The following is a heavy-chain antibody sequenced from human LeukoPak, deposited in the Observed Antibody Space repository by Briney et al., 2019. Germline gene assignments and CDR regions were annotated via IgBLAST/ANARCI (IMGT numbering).Heavy chain of an antibody. Sequence: SETLSLTCAVYGGPFSGYYWSWIRQPPGKGLEWIGKINHSGSTNYNPSLKSRVTISVDTSKNQFSLKLSSVTAPDTAVYYCVPVAVAGTGVSIWGQGTMVTVSS. J-gene: IGHJ3*02. CDR2: INHSGST. D-gene: IGHD6-19*01. CDR3: VPVAVAGTGVSI. CDR1: GGPFSGYY. V-gene: IGHV4-34*01.